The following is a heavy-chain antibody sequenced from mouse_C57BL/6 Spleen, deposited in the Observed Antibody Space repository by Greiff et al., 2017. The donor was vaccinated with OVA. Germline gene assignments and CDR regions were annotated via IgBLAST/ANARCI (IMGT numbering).Heavy chain of an antibody. V-gene: IGHV1-53*01. J-gene: IGHJ2*01. CDR1: GYTFTSYW. Sequence: VQLQQPGTELVKPGASVKLSCKASGYTFTSYWMHWVKQRPGQGLEWIGNINPSNGGTNYNEKFKSKATLTVDKSSSTAYMQLSSLTSEDSAVYYCAREGLWLRRDFDYWGQGTTLTVSS. CDR3: AREGLWLRRDFDY. D-gene: IGHD2-2*01. CDR2: INPSNGGT.